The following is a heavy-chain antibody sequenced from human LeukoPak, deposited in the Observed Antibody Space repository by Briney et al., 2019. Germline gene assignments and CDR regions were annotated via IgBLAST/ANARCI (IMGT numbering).Heavy chain of an antibody. CDR1: GYSFSSYW. D-gene: IGHD1-14*01. CDR2: IYPGDSDI. Sequence: GESPKISCQGSGYSFSSYWIVWVRQMSGKGLEWMGIIYPGDSDIKYSPSFQGQATVSADKTTTTAYLQWSSLKASDTAMYYCARLREPGFHFDYWGQGTLVTVSP. V-gene: IGHV5-51*01. CDR3: ARLREPGFHFDY. J-gene: IGHJ4*02.